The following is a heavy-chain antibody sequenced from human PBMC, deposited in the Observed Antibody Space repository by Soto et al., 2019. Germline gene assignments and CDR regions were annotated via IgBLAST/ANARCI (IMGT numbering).Heavy chain of an antibody. CDR2: VTPRSGEV. Sequence: QVHLVQSGAEVKRPGDSVKVSCQASGYTFTDYLIHWVRQAPGQGLEWMGRVTPRSGEVYYSPKFQGRVTLTRDTSISTAYMELTTLKFDDTAVFYCARVPILGPTGDFDYWGQGTLATVSS. J-gene: IGHJ4*02. CDR3: ARVPILGPTGDFDY. CDR1: GYTFTDYL. D-gene: IGHD1-26*01. V-gene: IGHV1-2*02.